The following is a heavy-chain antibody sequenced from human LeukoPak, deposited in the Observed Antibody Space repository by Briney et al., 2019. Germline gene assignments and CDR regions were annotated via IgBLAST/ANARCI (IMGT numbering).Heavy chain of an antibody. CDR2: IWYDGSNK. CDR3: GKDWWFGELLSYYFEL. CDR1: GFTFSSYG. V-gene: IGHV3-33*06. D-gene: IGHD3-10*01. Sequence: GRSLRLSCAASGFTFSSYGMHWVRQAPGKGLEWVADIWYDGSNKYYVDSMKGRFTISRDNSKNTLDLQMNSLRGEDKAVSYCGKDWWFGELLSYYFELWGRGTLDSVFS. J-gene: IGHJ4*02.